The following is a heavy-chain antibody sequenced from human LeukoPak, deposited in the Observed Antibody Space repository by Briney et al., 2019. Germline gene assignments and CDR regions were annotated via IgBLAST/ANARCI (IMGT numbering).Heavy chain of an antibody. V-gene: IGHV4-39*01. CDR3: AGDCSSTSCYVNGVVY. CDR1: GGSISSSSYY. D-gene: IGHD2-2*01. Sequence: PSETLSLTCTVSGGSISSSSYYWGWIRLPPGKGLEWIGSIYYSGSTYYNPSLKSRVTISVDTSKNQFSLKLSSVTAADTAVYYCAGDCSSTSCYVNGVVYWGQGTLVTVSS. CDR2: IYYSGST. J-gene: IGHJ4*02.